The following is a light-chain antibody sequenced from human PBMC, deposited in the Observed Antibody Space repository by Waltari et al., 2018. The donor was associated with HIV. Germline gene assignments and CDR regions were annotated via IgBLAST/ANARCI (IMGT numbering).Light chain of an antibody. CDR1: HRDVGPYTY. J-gene: IGLJ1*01. CDR2: DVS. CDR3: SSYTTMSTLV. V-gene: IGLV2-14*01. Sequence: QSALTQPASVSGSPGQSISISCTGSHRDVGPYTYVSWYQQHPGKAPKLMIYDVSNRPSGVSNRFSGSKSGNTASLTISGLQPEDEADYYCSSYTTMSTLVFGTGTKVTVL.